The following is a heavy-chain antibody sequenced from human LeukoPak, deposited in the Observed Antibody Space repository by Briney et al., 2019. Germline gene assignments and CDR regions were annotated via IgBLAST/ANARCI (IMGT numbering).Heavy chain of an antibody. Sequence: ASVKVSCKASGYTFTGYYMHWVRQAPGQGLQRMGWINPNSGATNYAQKFQGRVTMTRDTSISTAYMELRSLRSDDTAVYYCARKHETELAEFDYWGQGSLVTVSS. CDR2: INPNSGAT. CDR3: ARKHETELAEFDY. D-gene: IGHD1-14*01. V-gene: IGHV1-2*02. CDR1: GYTFTGYY. J-gene: IGHJ4*02.